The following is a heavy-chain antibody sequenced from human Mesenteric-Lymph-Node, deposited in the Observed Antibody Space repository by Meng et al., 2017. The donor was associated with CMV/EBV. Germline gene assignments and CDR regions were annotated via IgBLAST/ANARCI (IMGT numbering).Heavy chain of an antibody. CDR2: ISYDGSNK. CDR3: AREMLRYYDFWSGPENYYYGMDV. D-gene: IGHD3-3*01. Sequence: GGSLRLSCGASGFTFSSYTMHWVRQAPGKGLEWVAIISYDGSNKYIADSVKGRFTISRDNYKNTLYLQMNSLRAADTAVYYCAREMLRYYDFWSGPENYYYGMDVWGQGTTVTVSS. V-gene: IGHV3-30-3*01. CDR1: GFTFSSYT. J-gene: IGHJ6*02.